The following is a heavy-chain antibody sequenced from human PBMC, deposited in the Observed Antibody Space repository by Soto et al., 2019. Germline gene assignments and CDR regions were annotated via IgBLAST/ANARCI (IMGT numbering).Heavy chain of an antibody. Sequence: AASVKVSCKASGYTFTSYDINWVRQATGQGLEWMGWMNPNSGNTGYAQKFQGRVTMTRNTSISTAYMELSSLRSEDTAVYYCASILGDFWSGYYGWNYYYGMDVWGQGHTVTVSS. CDR1: GYTFTSYD. CDR2: MNPNSGNT. CDR3: ASILGDFWSGYYGWNYYYGMDV. J-gene: IGHJ6*02. D-gene: IGHD3-3*01. V-gene: IGHV1-8*01.